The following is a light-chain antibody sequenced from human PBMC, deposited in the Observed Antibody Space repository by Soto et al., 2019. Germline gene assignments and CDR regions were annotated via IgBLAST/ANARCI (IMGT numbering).Light chain of an antibody. CDR3: QSYDSSLRGSV. CDR1: SSNIGAGYD. J-gene: IGLJ2*01. V-gene: IGLV1-40*01. Sequence: QSVLTQPPSVSGAPGQRVTISCTGSSSNIGAGYDVHWYQHLPGTVPKLLIYGNSNRPSGVPDRFSGSKSGTSASLAITGLQAEDEGDYYCQSYDSSLRGSVFGGGTKLTVL. CDR2: GNS.